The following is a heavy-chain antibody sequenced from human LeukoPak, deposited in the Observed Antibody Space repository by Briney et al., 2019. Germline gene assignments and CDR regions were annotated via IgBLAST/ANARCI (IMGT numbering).Heavy chain of an antibody. D-gene: IGHD3-10*01. Sequence: PGGSLRLSCAASGFTFSNAWVSWVRQAPGKGLEWVGRIKSKTDGGTTDYAAPVKGRFTISRDDSKNTLYLQMNSLKTEDTAVYYCTTEIAFGTNADYWGQGTLVTVSS. CDR3: TTEIAFGTNADY. CDR2: IKSKTDGGTT. CDR1: GFTFSNAW. J-gene: IGHJ4*02. V-gene: IGHV3-15*01.